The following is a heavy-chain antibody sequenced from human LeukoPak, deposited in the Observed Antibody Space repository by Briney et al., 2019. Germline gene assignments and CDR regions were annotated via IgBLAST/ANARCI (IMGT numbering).Heavy chain of an antibody. V-gene: IGHV4-39*01. Sequence: SDTLSLTCTVSGGSISSSSYYWGWIRQPPGKGLEWIGSIYYSGSTYYNPSLKSRVTISVDTSKNQFSLKLSSVTAADTAVYYCARRDSLGIDYWGQGTLVTVSS. J-gene: IGHJ4*02. CDR2: IYYSGST. D-gene: IGHD7-27*01. CDR3: ARRDSLGIDY. CDR1: GGSISSSSYY.